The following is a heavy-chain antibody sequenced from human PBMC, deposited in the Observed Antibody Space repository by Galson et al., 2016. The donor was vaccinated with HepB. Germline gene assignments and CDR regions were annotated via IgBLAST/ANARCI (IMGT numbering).Heavy chain of an antibody. CDR2: IRYDGSFH. J-gene: IGHJ3*02. D-gene: IGHD2-15*01. CDR1: GFSFSTYG. Sequence: SLRLSCAASGFSFSTYGMHWVRQAPGKGLEWVAFIRYDGSFHYYADSVKGRFTMSRDNSKSTVYLQMSSLRVEDTAVFHCARGGDEYCTGASCYGAFDIWGQGTLVTVSS. V-gene: IGHV3-30*02. CDR3: ARGGDEYCTGASCYGAFDI.